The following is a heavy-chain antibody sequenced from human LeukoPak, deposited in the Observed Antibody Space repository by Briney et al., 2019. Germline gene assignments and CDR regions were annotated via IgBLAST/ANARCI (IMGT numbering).Heavy chain of an antibody. J-gene: IGHJ6*03. V-gene: IGHV1-18*01. Sequence: ASVKVSCKASGYTFTSYGISWVRQAPGQGLEWMGWISAYNGNTNYAQKLQGRVTMTTDTSTSTAYMELRSLRSDDTAVYYCAREPPYCSSTSCYGYMDVWGKGTTVTVSS. CDR2: ISAYNGNT. D-gene: IGHD2-2*01. CDR1: GYTFTSYG. CDR3: AREPPYCSSTSCYGYMDV.